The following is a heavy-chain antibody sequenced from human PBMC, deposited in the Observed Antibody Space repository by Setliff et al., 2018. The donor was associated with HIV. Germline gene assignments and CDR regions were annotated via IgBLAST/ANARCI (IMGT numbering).Heavy chain of an antibody. Sequence: SETLSLTCAVYGGSFSGYWSWIRQSPGKGLEWLGEINHSGNTHYDPSLKSRLTISIDTSKKQFSLKLTSVTAADAAIYYCVASSSWSCRLNYWGQGTLGTVS. D-gene: IGHD2-2*01. CDR2: INHSGNT. V-gene: IGHV4-34*01. J-gene: IGHJ4*02. CDR1: GGSFSGY. CDR3: VASSSWSCRLNY.